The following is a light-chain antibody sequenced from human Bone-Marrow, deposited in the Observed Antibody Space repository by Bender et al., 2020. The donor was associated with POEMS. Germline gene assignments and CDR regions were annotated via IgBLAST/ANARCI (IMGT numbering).Light chain of an antibody. Sequence: SYVVTQPPSVSVAPGQTATIACGEANIESKSVHWYQQKPGQAPVLVVYDDSDRPSGIPERFSGSNSGNTATLTVSRVEAGDEADYYCQAWDTSSVVFGGGTKLTVL. V-gene: IGLV3-21*02. CDR1: NIESKS. J-gene: IGLJ2*01. CDR2: DDS. CDR3: QAWDTSSVV.